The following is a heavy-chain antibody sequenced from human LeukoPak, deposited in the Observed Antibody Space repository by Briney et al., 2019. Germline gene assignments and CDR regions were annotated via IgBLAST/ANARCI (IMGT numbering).Heavy chain of an antibody. D-gene: IGHD1-26*01. J-gene: IGHJ6*02. V-gene: IGHV4-59*01. Sequence: PSETLSLTCSVSDGSINSYYWNWIRRPPGKGLEWIGYIYYNGNTNYSPSLKSRVTMSVDTSKNLFSLKVSSVTAADTAVYYCARGRSNYYGMDVWGQGTMVTVSS. CDR1: DGSINSYY. CDR2: IYYNGNT. CDR3: ARGRSNYYGMDV.